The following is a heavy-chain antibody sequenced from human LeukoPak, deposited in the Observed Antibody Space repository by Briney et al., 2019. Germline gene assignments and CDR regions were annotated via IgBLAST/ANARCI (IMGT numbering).Heavy chain of an antibody. V-gene: IGHV3-21*01. CDR1: GFILSNYN. CDR2: ISGNSNDM. Sequence: GGSLRLSCAASGFILSNYNMNWVRRAPGKGLEWVSSISGNSNDMNYADSVKGRFTISRDNTRNSLYLQMNSLRAEDTAIYYCVRIPNGANFPNWFDPWGQGTLVTVSS. J-gene: IGHJ5*02. CDR3: VRIPNGANFPNWFDP. D-gene: IGHD4/OR15-4a*01.